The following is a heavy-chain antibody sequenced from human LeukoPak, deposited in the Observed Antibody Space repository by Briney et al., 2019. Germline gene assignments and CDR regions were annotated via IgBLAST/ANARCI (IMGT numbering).Heavy chain of an antibody. Sequence: ASVKVSCKASGYTFTSYDINWVREATGHGLEWMRWMNPNSGNTGYAQKLQGRVTMTRNTSISTAYIELSSLRSEDTAVYYCARGRGYCSGGSCHESWFDPWGQGTLVTVSS. CDR3: ARGRGYCSGGSCHESWFDP. V-gene: IGHV1-8*01. D-gene: IGHD2-15*01. J-gene: IGHJ5*02. CDR1: GYTFTSYD. CDR2: MNPNSGNT.